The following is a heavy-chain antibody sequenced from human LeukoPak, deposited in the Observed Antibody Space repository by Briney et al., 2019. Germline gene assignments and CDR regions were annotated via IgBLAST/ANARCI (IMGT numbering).Heavy chain of an antibody. D-gene: IGHD3-22*01. CDR3: ARDWWDNSGYYDY. CDR2: IGGSGSA. J-gene: IGHJ4*02. Sequence: GGSLRLSCAASGFTFSSYAMNWVRQAPGKGLEWVSGIGGSGSAYYADSVKGRFSISRDNSKNTLYLQMDNLRAEDTAVYYCARDWWDNSGYYDYWGQGTLVTVSS. V-gene: IGHV3-23*01. CDR1: GFTFSSYA.